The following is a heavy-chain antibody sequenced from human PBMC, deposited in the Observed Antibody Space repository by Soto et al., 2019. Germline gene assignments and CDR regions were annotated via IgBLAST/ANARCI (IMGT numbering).Heavy chain of an antibody. V-gene: IGHV4-59*01. CDR1: CGSISSYY. CDR2: IYYSGST. CDR3: TRCYYDILPGPFDY. J-gene: IGHJ4*02. Sequence: PSWTQSLTCTVSCGSISSYYWSWIRQPPGKGLEWIGYIYYSGSTNYNPSLKSRVTISLDTSKNQFSLKLSSVTASDTAVYYCTRCYYDILPGPFDYWGQGTLVSVS. D-gene: IGHD3-9*01.